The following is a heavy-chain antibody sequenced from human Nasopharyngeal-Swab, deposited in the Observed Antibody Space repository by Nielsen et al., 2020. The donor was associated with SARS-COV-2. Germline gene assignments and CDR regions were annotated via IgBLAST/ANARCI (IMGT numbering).Heavy chain of an antibody. CDR2: IYYSGST. Sequence: SETLFLTCTVSGGSISSYYWSWIRQPPGKGLEWIGYIYYSGSTNYNPSLKSRVTISVDTSKNQFSLKLSSVTAADTAVYYCASGVGSSWYDENPAFDYWGQGTLVTVSS. V-gene: IGHV4-59*13. CDR3: ASGVGSSWYDENPAFDY. CDR1: GGSISSYY. D-gene: IGHD6-13*01. J-gene: IGHJ4*02.